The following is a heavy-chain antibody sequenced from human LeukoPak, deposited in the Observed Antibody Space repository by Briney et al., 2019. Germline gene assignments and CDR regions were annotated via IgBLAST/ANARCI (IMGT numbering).Heavy chain of an antibody. V-gene: IGHV5-51*01. CDR2: IYPGDSHI. D-gene: IGHD3-22*01. CDR3: ARPYYGASDY. J-gene: IGHJ4*02. Sequence: GESLKISCQGSGYSFTNYWIGWVRQMPGKGLEWMEIIYPGDSHIRLSPSFQGQVTISADKSNSTAYLQWSSLKASDTAMYYCARPYYGASDYWGQGTLVTVSS. CDR1: GYSFTNYW.